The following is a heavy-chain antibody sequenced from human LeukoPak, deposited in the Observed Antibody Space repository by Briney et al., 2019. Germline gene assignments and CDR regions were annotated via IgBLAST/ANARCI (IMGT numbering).Heavy chain of an antibody. CDR3: AKWTGGDIVVVPAAIRYYFDY. J-gene: IGHJ4*02. V-gene: IGHV3-23*01. CDR2: ISGSGGST. CDR1: GFTFSSYA. D-gene: IGHD2-2*02. Sequence: GGSPRLSCAASGFTFSSYAMSWVRQAPGKGLEWVSAISGSGGSTYYADSVKGRFTISRDNSKNTLYLQMNSLRAEDTAVYYCAKWTGGDIVVVPAAIRYYFDYWGQGTLVTVSS.